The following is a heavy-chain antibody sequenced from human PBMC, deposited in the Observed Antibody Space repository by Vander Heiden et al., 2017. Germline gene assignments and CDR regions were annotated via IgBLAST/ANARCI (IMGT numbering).Heavy chain of an antibody. Sequence: EVHLVQSGGCLVQAGGSLRLSCAAPGFTFSSYWMSWGRQAPGKGLQWVANIKEDGSDKYYVDSVKGRFTISRDNAKNSLYLQMNGLRAEDTAVYYCARAYNSSWHNWGQGALVTVAS. CDR1: GFTFSSYW. CDR3: ARAYNSSWHN. CDR2: IKEDGSDK. D-gene: IGHD6-13*01. V-gene: IGHV3-7*04. J-gene: IGHJ4*02.